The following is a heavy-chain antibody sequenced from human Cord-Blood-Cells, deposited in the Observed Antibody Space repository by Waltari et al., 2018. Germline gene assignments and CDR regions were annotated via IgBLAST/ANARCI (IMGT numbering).Heavy chain of an antibody. Sequence: QVQLVESGGGVVQPGGSLRLSCAASGFTFSSYGMHWVRQAPGKGLEWVAFIRYDGSNKYYAGSVKGRFTISRDNSKNTLYLQMNSLRAEDTAVYYCAKDGRITMVRGVINDAFDIWGQGTMVTVSS. J-gene: IGHJ3*02. V-gene: IGHV3-30*02. CDR2: IRYDGSNK. CDR1: GFTFSSYG. CDR3: AKDGRITMVRGVINDAFDI. D-gene: IGHD3-10*01.